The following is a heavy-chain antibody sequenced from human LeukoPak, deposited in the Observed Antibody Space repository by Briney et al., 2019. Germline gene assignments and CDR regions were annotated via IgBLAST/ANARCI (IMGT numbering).Heavy chain of an antibody. CDR2: IWYDGSNK. J-gene: IGHJ4*02. CDR3: ARDECSSTSCYIAY. Sequence: GGSLRLSCAASGFTFSSYGMHWVRQAPGKGLEWVAVIWYDGSNKYYADSVMGRFTISRDNSKNTLYLQMNSLRAEDTAVYYCARDECSSTSCYIAYWGQGTLVTVSS. V-gene: IGHV3-33*01. CDR1: GFTFSSYG. D-gene: IGHD2-2*02.